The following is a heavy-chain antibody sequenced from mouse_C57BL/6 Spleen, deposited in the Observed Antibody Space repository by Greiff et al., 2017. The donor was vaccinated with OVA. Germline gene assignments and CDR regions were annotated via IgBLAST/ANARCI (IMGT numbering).Heavy chain of an antibody. J-gene: IGHJ2*02. D-gene: IGHD2-3*01. V-gene: IGHV1-61*01. CDR2: IYPSDSEP. Sequence: QVQLQQPGAELVRPGSSVKLSCKASGYTFTSYWMDWVKQRPGKGLEWIGNIYPSDSEPHYTQKFKNKATLTVDKSSSTAYMQLSSRTSEDSAVYNCARHVYYDYWGQGTSLTVSS. CDR3: ARHVYYDY. CDR1: GYTFTSYW.